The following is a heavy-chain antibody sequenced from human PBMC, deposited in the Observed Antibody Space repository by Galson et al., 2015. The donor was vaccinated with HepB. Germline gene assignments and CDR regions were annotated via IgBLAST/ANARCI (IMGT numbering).Heavy chain of an antibody. D-gene: IGHD6-13*01. V-gene: IGHV2-26*01. J-gene: IGHJ4*02. CDR1: GFSLSTSGVG. Sequence: PALVKPTQTLTLTCTFSGFSLSTSGVGVGWIRQPPGKALEWLAHIFSNDEKSYSTSLKSRLTISKDTSKSQVVLTMTNMDPVDTATYYCARIRMGGAAAGVDYWGQGTLVTVSS. CDR2: IFSNDEK. CDR3: ARIRMGGAAAGVDY.